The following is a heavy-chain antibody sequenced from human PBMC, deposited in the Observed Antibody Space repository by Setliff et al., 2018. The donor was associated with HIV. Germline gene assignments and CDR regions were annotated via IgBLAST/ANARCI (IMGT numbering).Heavy chain of an antibody. D-gene: IGHD4-17*01. J-gene: IGHJ5*02. CDR3: ARGLYGDYGGDLNWLDP. CDR1: GYNFENYA. Sequence: ASVKVSCKTSGYNFENYAINWVRQAPGQGLEWMGWINANSGSPTYAQAFTGRCFFSVETAVATAYLQINNLKTEDTAVYFCARGLYGDYGGDLNWLDPWGHGTRVTVSS. CDR2: INANSGSP. V-gene: IGHV7-4-1*02.